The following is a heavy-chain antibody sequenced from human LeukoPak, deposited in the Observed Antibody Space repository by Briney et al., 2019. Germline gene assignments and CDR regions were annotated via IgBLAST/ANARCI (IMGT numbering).Heavy chain of an antibody. V-gene: IGHV3-23*01. CDR1: GFTFSSYA. CDR3: AKDYYVSGSYYTLSCNY. Sequence: GGSLRLSCAASGFTFSSYAMSWVRQAPGKGLEWVSAISGSGGSTYYADSVKGRFTISRDNSKNTLYLQMNSLRAEDTAVYYCAKDYYVSGSYYTLSCNYWGQGTLVTVSS. D-gene: IGHD3-10*01. CDR2: ISGSGGST. J-gene: IGHJ4*02.